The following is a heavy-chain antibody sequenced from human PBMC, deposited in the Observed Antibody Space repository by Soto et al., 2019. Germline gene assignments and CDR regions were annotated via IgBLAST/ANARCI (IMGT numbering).Heavy chain of an antibody. V-gene: IGHV3-23*01. D-gene: IGHD2-15*01. Sequence: PGGSLRLSCAASRVTFSSYAMSWVRQAPGKGLEWVSAISGSGGSPYYADSVKVRFTISRDNSKNTLYLQMNSLRAEDTAVSYCGNGRVGYFVYWGQETLVTVSS. CDR3: GNGRVGYFVY. CDR1: RVTFSSYA. CDR2: ISGSGGSP. J-gene: IGHJ4*02.